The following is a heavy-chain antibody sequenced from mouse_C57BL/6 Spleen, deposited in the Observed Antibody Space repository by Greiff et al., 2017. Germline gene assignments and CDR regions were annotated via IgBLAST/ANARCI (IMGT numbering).Heavy chain of an antibody. CDR3: TRAGRLVYFDY. CDR1: GYSFTDYN. V-gene: IGHV1-39*01. CDR2: ITPNYGTT. Sequence: EVQLQQSGPELVKPGASVKISCKASGYSFTDYNMNWVKQSNGKSLEWIGVITPNYGTTSYNQKFKGKATLTVDPSSSTAYMQRNSLTSEDSAVYYGTRAGRLVYFDYWGQGTTLTVSS. J-gene: IGHJ2*01.